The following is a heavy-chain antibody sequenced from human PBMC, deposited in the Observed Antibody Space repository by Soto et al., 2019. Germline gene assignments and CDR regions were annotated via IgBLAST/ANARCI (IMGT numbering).Heavy chain of an antibody. Sequence: QITLKESGPTLVKPTQTLTLTCTFSGFSLTTDRVGVGWIRQPPGEALEWLAVIYWDDSKTYRPSLESRLTHPKDTSKNQVALTMTNRDSPDTATYYCAHAYGGRSLYWGQGTLVTVSS. CDR2: IYWDDSK. CDR1: GFSLTTDRVG. CDR3: AHAYGGRSLY. D-gene: IGHD1-26*01. V-gene: IGHV2-5*02. J-gene: IGHJ4*02.